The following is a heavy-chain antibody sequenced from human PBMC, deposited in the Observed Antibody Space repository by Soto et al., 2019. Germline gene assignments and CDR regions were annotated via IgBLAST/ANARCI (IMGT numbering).Heavy chain of an antibody. V-gene: IGHV1-46*01. D-gene: IGHD1-26*01. Sequence: QVQLVQSGAEVKQPGASVKLSCRASGNILIHCFMPWVRQAPGQGLEWMGGINPSSGATTYAENYEGRGTVTSDTSTSTVYMELSILGSEDTAMYYCARSLGESTSLFDHWGQGSLVTVSA. J-gene: IGHJ4*02. CDR1: GNILIHCF. CDR2: INPSSGAT. CDR3: ARSLGESTSLFDH.